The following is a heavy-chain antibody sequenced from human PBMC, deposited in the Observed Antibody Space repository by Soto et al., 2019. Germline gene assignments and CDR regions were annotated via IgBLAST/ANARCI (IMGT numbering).Heavy chain of an antibody. V-gene: IGHV4-39*01. D-gene: IGHD2-15*01. Sequence: PSETLSLTCTLSGASITSTTYFWAWIRKPPGKGLEWVGSIYYIGKTHYNPSLKSRVTISVDRSKNQFSLQMSSVTAADTAVYYCAKNLPRTGSFDYWGQGSLVNGS. CDR3: AKNLPRTGSFDY. CDR1: GASITSTTYF. J-gene: IGHJ4*02. CDR2: IYYIGKT.